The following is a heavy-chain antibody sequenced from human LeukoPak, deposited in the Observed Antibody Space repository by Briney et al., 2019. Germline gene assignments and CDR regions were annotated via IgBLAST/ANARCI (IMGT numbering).Heavy chain of an antibody. CDR1: GFTFSSYA. CDR2: INHSGST. D-gene: IGHD1-1*01. Sequence: GSLRLSCAASGFTFSSYAMSWVRQAPGKGLEWIGEINHSGSTNYNPSLKSRVTISVDTSKNQFSLKLSSVTAADTAVYYCARVIRAVQKYYFDYWGQGTLVTVSS. CDR3: ARVIRAVQKYYFDY. V-gene: IGHV4-34*01. J-gene: IGHJ4*02.